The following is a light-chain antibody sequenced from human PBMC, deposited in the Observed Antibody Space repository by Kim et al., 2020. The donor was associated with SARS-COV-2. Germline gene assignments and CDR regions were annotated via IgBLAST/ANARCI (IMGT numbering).Light chain of an antibody. CDR3: MQGTYGRLT. Sequence: DVVMTQSPLSLPVTLGQPASISCKSGQSLVSCDGHTYLNWFQQRPGQSPRRLIYKVSNRDSGVPDRFSGSGSGADFTLKISRVEAEDVGVYDCMQGTYGRLTCVQGTRLEIK. V-gene: IGKV2-30*01. CDR2: KVS. CDR1: QSLVSCDGHTY. J-gene: IGKJ5*01.